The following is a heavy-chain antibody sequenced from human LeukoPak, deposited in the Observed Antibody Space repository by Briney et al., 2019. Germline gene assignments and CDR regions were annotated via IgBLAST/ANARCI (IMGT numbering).Heavy chain of an antibody. Sequence: GRSLRLSCAASGFTFSSYTMHWVRQAPGKGLEWVAVISYDGNYKYYADSMKGRFTISRDNSKNTLYLQMNSLRAEDTAVYYCARDGWYDSSGYSPEKYYYYMDVWGKGTTVTVSS. V-gene: IGHV3-30*04. CDR3: ARDGWYDSSGYSPEKYYYYMDV. J-gene: IGHJ6*03. CDR2: ISYDGNYK. CDR1: GFTFSSYT. D-gene: IGHD3-22*01.